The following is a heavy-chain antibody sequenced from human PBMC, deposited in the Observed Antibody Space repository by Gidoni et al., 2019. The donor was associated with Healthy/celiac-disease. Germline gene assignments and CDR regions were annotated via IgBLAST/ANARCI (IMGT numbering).Heavy chain of an antibody. D-gene: IGHD3-22*01. Sequence: EVRLVESGGGLVQPGGSLSLSCAASGFTFSSYWMSWLRQAPGKGLEWVANIKQDGSEKYYVDSVKGRFTISRDNAKNSLYLQMNSLRAEDTAVYYCARDYYYDSSGYSFYYDYGMDVWGQGTTVTVSS. J-gene: IGHJ6*02. CDR1: GFTFSSYW. CDR2: IKQDGSEK. CDR3: ARDYYYDSSGYSFYYDYGMDV. V-gene: IGHV3-7*01.